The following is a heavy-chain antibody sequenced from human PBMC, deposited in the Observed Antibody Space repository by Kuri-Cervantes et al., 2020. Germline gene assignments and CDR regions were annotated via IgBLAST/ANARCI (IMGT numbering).Heavy chain of an antibody. J-gene: IGHJ6*03. CDR2: ISDDGGNE. V-gene: IGHV3-30*18. D-gene: IGHD4-17*01. Sequence: GGSLRLSCAASGFTFSTYDMHWVRQAPGKGLEWVSFISDDGGNEYCGDSVKGRFTISRDNSKNTMSLQMNSLRAEDTAVYYCAKGAYAYYYYYMDVWGKGTTVTVSS. CDR1: GFTFSTYD. CDR3: AKGAYAYYYYYMDV.